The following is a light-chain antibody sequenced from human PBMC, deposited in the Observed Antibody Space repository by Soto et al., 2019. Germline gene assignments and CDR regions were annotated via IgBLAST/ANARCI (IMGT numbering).Light chain of an antibody. V-gene: IGKV3-20*01. CDR2: GAS. CDR3: QQSGSSPRT. J-gene: IGKJ1*01. CDR1: QSIRST. Sequence: TVMTQSTATLSVSPGERATLSCRASQSIRSTLAWFQQKPGQAPRLLIYGASSRATGIPDRFSGSGSGTDFTLTISRLEPEDFAVYYCQQSGSSPRTFGQGTMADI.